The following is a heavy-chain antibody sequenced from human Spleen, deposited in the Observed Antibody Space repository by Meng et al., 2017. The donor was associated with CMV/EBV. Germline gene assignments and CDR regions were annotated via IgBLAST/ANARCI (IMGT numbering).Heavy chain of an antibody. CDR3: ARGETVVVVPDYYYGMDV. CDR1: GGSVSSGSYY. J-gene: IGHJ6*02. V-gene: IGHV4-39*07. CDR2: INHSGIT. D-gene: IGHD2-2*01. Sequence: SETLSLTCTVSGGSVSSGSYYWSWIRQPPGKGLEWIGEINHSGITNYNPSLKSRVTISVDTSKNQFSLKLSSVTAADTAVYYCARGETVVVVPDYYYGMDVWGQGTTVTVSS.